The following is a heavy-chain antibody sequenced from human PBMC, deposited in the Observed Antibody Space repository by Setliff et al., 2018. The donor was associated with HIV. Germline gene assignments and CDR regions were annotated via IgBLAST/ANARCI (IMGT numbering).Heavy chain of an antibody. CDR2: ISGSGDST. Sequence: GGSLRLSCAASGFTFSYHAMTWVRQAPGKGVEWVSGISGSGDSTYYAASVKGRFIISRDNAENSLYLVMNDLRADDTATYYCARDRLTNVRYWTSDYWGQGTLVTVSS. CDR1: GFTFSYHA. J-gene: IGHJ4*02. V-gene: IGHV3-23*01. D-gene: IGHD2-8*01. CDR3: ARDRLTNVRYWTSDY.